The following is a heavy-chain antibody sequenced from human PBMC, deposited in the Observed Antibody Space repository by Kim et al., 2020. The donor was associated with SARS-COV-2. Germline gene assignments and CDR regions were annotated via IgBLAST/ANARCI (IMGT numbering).Heavy chain of an antibody. CDR3: ARVPPRYCSGGSCYDNWFDP. V-gene: IGHV1-46*01. CDR1: GYTFTSYY. J-gene: IGHJ5*02. Sequence: ASVKVSCKASGYTFTSYYMHWVRQAPGQGLEWMGIINPSGGSTSYAQKFQGRVTMTRDTSTSTVYMELSSLRSEDTAVYYCARVPPRYCSGGSCYDNWFDPWGQGTLVTVSS. CDR2: INPSGGST. D-gene: IGHD2-15*01.